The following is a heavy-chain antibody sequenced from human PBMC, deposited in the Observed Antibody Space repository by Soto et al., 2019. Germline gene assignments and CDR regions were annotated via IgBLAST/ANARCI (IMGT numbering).Heavy chain of an antibody. CDR3: ARGIVVVPAANRLWFDP. CDR2: IYYSGST. CDR1: GYSISSSNW. D-gene: IGHD2-2*01. V-gene: IGHV4-28*03. J-gene: IGHJ5*02. Sequence: SETLSLTCAVSGYSISSSNWWGWIRQPPGKGLEWIGYIYYSGSTYYNPSLKSRVTMSVDTSKNQFSLKLSSVTAVDTAVYYCARGIVVVPAANRLWFDPWGQGTLVTVSS.